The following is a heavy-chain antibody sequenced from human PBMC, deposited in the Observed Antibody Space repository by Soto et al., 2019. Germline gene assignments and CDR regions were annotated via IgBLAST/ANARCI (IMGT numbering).Heavy chain of an antibody. D-gene: IGHD6-13*01. CDR2: INHSGST. J-gene: IGHJ4*02. CDR1: GGSFSGYY. V-gene: IGHV4-34*01. CDR3: AGHQYSSSFDY. Sequence: KLSETLSLTCAVYGGSFSGYYWSWIRQPPGKGLEWIGEINHSGSTNYNPSLKSRVTISVDTSKNQFSLKLSSVTAADTAVYYCAGHQYSSSFDYWGQGTMVTVYS.